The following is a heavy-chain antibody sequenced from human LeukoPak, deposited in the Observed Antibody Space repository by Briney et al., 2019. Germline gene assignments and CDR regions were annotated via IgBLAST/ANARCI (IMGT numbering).Heavy chain of an antibody. Sequence: GGSLRLSCAASGFTVSSNYMSWVRQPPGKGLEWVSILYSGGTTYYADSLKGRFTISRDNAKNSLYLQINSLRAEDTAVYYCAKDLSGTYYNYDYWGQGTLVTVSS. CDR1: GFTVSSNY. J-gene: IGHJ4*02. CDR2: LYSGGTT. V-gene: IGHV3-66*01. D-gene: IGHD3-10*01. CDR3: AKDLSGTYYNYDY.